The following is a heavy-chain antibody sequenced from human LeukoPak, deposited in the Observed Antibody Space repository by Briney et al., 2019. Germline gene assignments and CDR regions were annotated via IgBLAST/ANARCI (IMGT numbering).Heavy chain of an antibody. V-gene: IGHV3-30*02. J-gene: IGHJ4*02. CDR2: IRYDGSNK. CDR1: GFTFSSYG. CDR3: AKDLRAYCGGDCSDGYYFDY. Sequence: GGSLRLPCAASGFTFSSYGMHWVRQAPGKGLEWVAFIRYDGSNKYYADSVKGRFTISRDNSKNTLYLQMNSLRAEDTAVYYCAKDLRAYCGGDCSDGYYFDYWGQGTLVTVSS. D-gene: IGHD2-21*01.